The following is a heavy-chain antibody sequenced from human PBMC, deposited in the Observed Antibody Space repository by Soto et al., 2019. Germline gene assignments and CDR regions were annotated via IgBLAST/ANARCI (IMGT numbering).Heavy chain of an antibody. CDR2: ISYDGSNK. CDR3: SKDPGYYDSSCYPGGYYFDY. D-gene: IGHD3-22*01. V-gene: IGHV3-30*18. Sequence: GGSQILSSASSGFTFSGYGMHWVHKAPGKGLEWVAVISYDGSNKYYADSVKGRFTISRDNSKNTLYLQMNSLRAEDTAVYYCSKDPGYYDSSCYPGGYYFDYWGQGT. CDR1: GFTFSGYG. J-gene: IGHJ4*02.